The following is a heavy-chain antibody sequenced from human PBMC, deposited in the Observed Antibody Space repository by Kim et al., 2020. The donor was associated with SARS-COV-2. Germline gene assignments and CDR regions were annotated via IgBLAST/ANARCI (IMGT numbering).Heavy chain of an antibody. J-gene: IGHJ6*03. V-gene: IGHV4-39*01. Sequence: SETLSLTCTVSGGSISSSSYYWGWIRQPPGKGLGWIGSIYYSGSTYYNPSLKSRVTISVDTSKNQFSLKLSSVTAADTAVYYCARQPVLRYFDWLSDYYMDVWGKGTTVTVSS. CDR2: IYYSGST. CDR3: ARQPVLRYFDWLSDYYMDV. CDR1: GGSISSSSYY. D-gene: IGHD3-9*01.